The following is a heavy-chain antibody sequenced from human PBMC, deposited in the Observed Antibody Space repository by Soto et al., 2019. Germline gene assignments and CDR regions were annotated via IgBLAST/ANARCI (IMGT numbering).Heavy chain of an antibody. D-gene: IGHD1-1*01. CDR3: ARERTGTTSMDV. CDR1: GYTLTSYD. CDR2: MNPNSGNT. J-gene: IGHJ6*02. Sequence: GASVKVSCKASGYTLTSYDINWVRQATGQGLEWMGWMNPNSGNTGYAQKFQGRVTMTRNTSINTAYMELSSLRSEDTAVYYCARERTGTTSMDVWGQGTTVTVSS. V-gene: IGHV1-8*01.